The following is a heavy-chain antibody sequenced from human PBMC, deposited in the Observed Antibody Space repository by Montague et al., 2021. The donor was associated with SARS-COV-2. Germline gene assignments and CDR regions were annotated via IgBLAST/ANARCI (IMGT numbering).Heavy chain of an antibody. CDR1: GGSISAGDYY. CDR2: IYYSGST. V-gene: IGHV4-31*03. J-gene: IGHJ4*02. CDR3: ARDPFYYNTSGYHYFDH. D-gene: IGHD3-22*01. Sequence: TLSLTCIVSGGSISAGDYYWTWIRQHPGKGLEWIGYIYYSGSTYYNPSLKSRVTISVDTSKNQFSLNLSSATAADTAVYYCARDPFYYNTSGYHYFDHWGQGTLVTVSS.